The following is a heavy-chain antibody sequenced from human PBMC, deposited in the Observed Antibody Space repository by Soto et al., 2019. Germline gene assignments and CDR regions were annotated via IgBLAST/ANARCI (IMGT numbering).Heavy chain of an antibody. V-gene: IGHV4-34*01. CDR2: INHSGST. Sequence: SETLSLTCAVYGGSFSGYYWRWIRQPPGKGLEWIGEINHSGSTNYNPSLKSRVTISVDTSKNQFSLKLSSVTAADTAVYYCASLKGEDTNYGMDVWGQGTTVTVS. CDR1: GGSFSGYY. CDR3: ASLKGEDTNYGMDV. D-gene: IGHD1-26*01. J-gene: IGHJ6*02.